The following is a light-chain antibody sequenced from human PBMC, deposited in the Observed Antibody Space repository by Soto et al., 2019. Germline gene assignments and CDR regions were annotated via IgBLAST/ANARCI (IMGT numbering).Light chain of an antibody. CDR2: AIS. V-gene: IGKV3-20*01. J-gene: IGKJ2*01. Sequence: ESVLTQSPGTLSLSPGERATLSCRASQSVTNRYFAWYQQRPGQAPSLLIYAISNRATGIPDRFSGSGYVTDFTLTISRLEPEDFVVYYCQQYSSLPHTFGQGTKLEVK. CDR3: QQYSSLPHT. CDR1: QSVTNRY.